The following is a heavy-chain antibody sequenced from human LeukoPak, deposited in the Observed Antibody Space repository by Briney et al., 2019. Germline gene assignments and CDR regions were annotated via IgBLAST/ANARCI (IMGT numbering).Heavy chain of an antibody. Sequence: SETLSLTCTVSGGSISSYYWSWIRQPPGKGLEWIGYIYYSGSTNYNPSLKSRVTISVDTYKNQFSLKLSSVTAADTAVYYCVRGLIGSYYESDAFDIWGQGTMVTVSS. CDR3: VRGLIGSYYESDAFDI. V-gene: IGHV4-59*01. CDR2: IYYSGST. J-gene: IGHJ3*02. D-gene: IGHD1-26*01. CDR1: GGSISSYY.